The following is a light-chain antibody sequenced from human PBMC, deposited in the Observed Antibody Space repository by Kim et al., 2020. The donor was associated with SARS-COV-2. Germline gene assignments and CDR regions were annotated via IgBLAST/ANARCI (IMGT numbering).Light chain of an antibody. J-gene: IGLJ2*01. CDR3: QSYDSSLSVV. V-gene: IGLV1-40*01. CDR2: GNS. Sequence: GQRVTISGTGGSSNIGAGYDVHWYQQLPGTAPKLLIYGNSNRPSGVPDRFSGSKSGTSASLAITGLQAEDEADYYCQSYDSSLSVVFGGGTQLTVL. CDR1: SSNIGAGYD.